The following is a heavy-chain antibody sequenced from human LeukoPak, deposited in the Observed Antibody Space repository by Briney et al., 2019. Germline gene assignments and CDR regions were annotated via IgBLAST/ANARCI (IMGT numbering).Heavy chain of an antibody. J-gene: IGHJ4*02. CDR1: GGSFSGYY. Sequence: SETLSLTCAVYGGSFSGYYWSWIRQPPGKGLEWIGEINHSGSTNYNPSLKSRVTISVDTSKNQFSLKLSSVTAADTAVYYCARAGYSSSFDYWGQGTLVTVSS. CDR3: ARAGYSSSFDY. V-gene: IGHV4-34*01. CDR2: INHSGST. D-gene: IGHD6-13*01.